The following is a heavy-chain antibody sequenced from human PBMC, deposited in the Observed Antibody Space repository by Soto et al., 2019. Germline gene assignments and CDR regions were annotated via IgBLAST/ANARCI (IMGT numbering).Heavy chain of an antibody. D-gene: IGHD2-2*01. J-gene: IGHJ6*02. CDR2: IYPGDSDT. V-gene: IGHV5-51*01. Sequence: KGLEWMGIIYPGDSDTRYSPSFQGQVTISADKSISTAYLQWSSLKASDTAMYYCARRWCSSTSCYSRNYGMDVWGQGTMVTVSS. CDR3: ARRWCSSTSCYSRNYGMDV.